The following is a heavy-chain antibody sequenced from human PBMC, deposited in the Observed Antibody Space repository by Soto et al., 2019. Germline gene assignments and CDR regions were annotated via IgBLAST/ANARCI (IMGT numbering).Heavy chain of an antibody. J-gene: IGHJ4*02. V-gene: IGHV1-2*03. Sequence: GASVKVSCKTSGNTLTSFYIHGVLQSALQGLDWVGRLSPTTGGTNYAQHFQGRVTVTWDMSTFTAYMELSSLIYEDTAVYYCARPPGYVTDWYYFDTWGQGTQVTVPS. D-gene: IGHD3-9*01. CDR3: ARPPGYVTDWYYFDT. CDR1: GNTLTSFY. CDR2: LSPTTGGT.